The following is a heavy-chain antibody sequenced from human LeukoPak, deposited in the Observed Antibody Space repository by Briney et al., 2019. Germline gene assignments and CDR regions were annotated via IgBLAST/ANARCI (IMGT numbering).Heavy chain of an antibody. J-gene: IGHJ4*02. CDR3: ASETALPTVTTMNY. Sequence: PGGSLRLSCAASGFTVTSNYMNWVRQAPGKGLEWVSVIYSGGSTYYADSVKGRFTISRDNSKNTLYLQMNRLRAEDTAVYYCASETALPTVTTMNYWGQGTLVTVSS. V-gene: IGHV3-66*01. D-gene: IGHD4-17*01. CDR2: IYSGGST. CDR1: GFTVTSNY.